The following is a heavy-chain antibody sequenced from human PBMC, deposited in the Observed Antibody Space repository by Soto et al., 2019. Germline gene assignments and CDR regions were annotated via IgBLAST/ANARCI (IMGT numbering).Heavy chain of an antibody. CDR2: IMFIGDFT. CDR3: AKDRWSSGWQPLFAS. Sequence: EVQLLESGGGLVQPGESLRLSCAASGFTFSTYAMSWVRQAPGKGLEWVSTIMFIGDFTHYADSVKGRFTISRDTSKNTLYLQMNSLRADATAIYCCAKDRWSSGWQPLFASWGQGTLVTVSS. CDR1: GFTFSTYA. J-gene: IGHJ4*02. D-gene: IGHD6-19*01. V-gene: IGHV3-23*01.